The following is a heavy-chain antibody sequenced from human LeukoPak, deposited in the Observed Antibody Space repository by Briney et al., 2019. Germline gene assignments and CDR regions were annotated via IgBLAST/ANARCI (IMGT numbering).Heavy chain of an antibody. CDR3: AKDRREGSYDY. D-gene: IGHD3-10*01. V-gene: IGHV3-15*01. Sequence: PGGSLRLSCAASGFTFSNAWMSWVRHAPGKGLEWVGRIKSKTDGGTTDYAAPVKGRFTISRDDSKNTLYLQMSSLKTEDTAVYYCAKDRREGSYDYGGQGTLVTVSS. CDR1: GFTFSNAW. CDR2: IKSKTDGGTT. J-gene: IGHJ4*02.